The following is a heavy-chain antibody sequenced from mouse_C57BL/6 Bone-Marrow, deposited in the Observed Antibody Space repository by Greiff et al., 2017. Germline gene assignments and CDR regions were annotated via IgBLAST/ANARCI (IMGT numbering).Heavy chain of an antibody. CDR2: ISYSGST. V-gene: IGHV3-8*01. CDR1: GYSITSAY. Sequence: EVKLVESGPGLAKPSQSLSLSCSVTGYSITSAYWNWIRKFPGNKLEYMGYISYSGSTYYYPSLKSRISITRDTSTNQYYLQLNSVTTEDTATYYCARGDWEDYWGQGTTLTVSS. CDR3: ARGDWEDY. D-gene: IGHD4-1*01. J-gene: IGHJ2*01.